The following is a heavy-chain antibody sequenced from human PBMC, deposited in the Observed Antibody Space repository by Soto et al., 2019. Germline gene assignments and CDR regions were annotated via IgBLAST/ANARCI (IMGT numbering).Heavy chain of an antibody. CDR3: AIDENYNYYAY. V-gene: IGHV3-7*01. D-gene: IGHD3-10*01. CDR2: TNLDGSQK. Sequence: LRLSCAASGFTFSSYCMTWVRQAPGKGLEWVASTNLDGSQKYYVDSVKGRFTISRDNAKNLLYLQVNSLRAEDTAVYYCAIDENYNYYAYWVQGTLVTVSS. CDR1: GFTFSSYC. J-gene: IGHJ4*02.